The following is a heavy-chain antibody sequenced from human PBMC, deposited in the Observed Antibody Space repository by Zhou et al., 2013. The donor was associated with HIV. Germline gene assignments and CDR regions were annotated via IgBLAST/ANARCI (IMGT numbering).Heavy chain of an antibody. D-gene: IGHD2-2*01. J-gene: IGHJ6*03. CDR1: GYTFSSYY. V-gene: IGHV1-2*02. Sequence: QIQLVQSGAEMKNPGASVKVSCKTSGYTFSSYYMHWVRQAPGQGLEWMGWIIPGTGGTKYARNFQGRMTMTADTSTNTAYMELSSLRSEDTAVYYCARRTVPGYYYMDVWGKGTTVTVSS. CDR2: IIPGTGGT. CDR3: ARRTVPGYYYMDV.